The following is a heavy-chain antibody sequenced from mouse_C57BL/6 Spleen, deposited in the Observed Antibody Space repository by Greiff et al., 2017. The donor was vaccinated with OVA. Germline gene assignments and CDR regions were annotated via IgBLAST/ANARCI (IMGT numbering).Heavy chain of an antibody. CDR3: AGPYDYDEGFAY. J-gene: IGHJ3*01. Sequence: VMLVESGPGLVQPSQSLSITCTVSGFSLTSYGVHWVRQSPGKGLEWLGVIWSGGSTDYNAAFISRLSISNDNSKSQVFFKMNSLQADDTAIYYCAGPYDYDEGFAYWGQGTLVTVSA. CDR2: IWSGGST. D-gene: IGHD2-4*01. CDR1: GFSLTSYG. V-gene: IGHV2-2*01.